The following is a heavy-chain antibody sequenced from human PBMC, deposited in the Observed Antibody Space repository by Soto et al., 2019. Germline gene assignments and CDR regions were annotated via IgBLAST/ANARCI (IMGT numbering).Heavy chain of an antibody. V-gene: IGHV3-15*01. J-gene: IGHJ4*02. CDR3: TTDGTLYDILTGYYTEGFDY. D-gene: IGHD3-9*01. CDR1: GFTFSNAW. CDR2: IKSKTDGGTT. Sequence: VGSLRLSCAASGFTFSNAWMSWVRQARGKGLEWVGRIKSKTDGGTTDYAAPVKGRFTISRDDSKNTLYLQMNSLKTEDTAVYYCTTDGTLYDILTGYYTEGFDYWGQGTLVTVSS.